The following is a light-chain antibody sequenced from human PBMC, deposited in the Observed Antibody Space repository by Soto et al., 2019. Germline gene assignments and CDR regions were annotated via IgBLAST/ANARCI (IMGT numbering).Light chain of an antibody. V-gene: IGKV1-5*01. Sequence: DIQMTQSPSTLSASVGDRVTITCRASQSISSWLAWYKQKPGKAPKLLIYDASSLESGVPSRFSGSGSGTEFTLTISSLRPEDFATYYCQQYNSYAWTFGQGTKVEIK. CDR2: DAS. CDR3: QQYNSYAWT. CDR1: QSISSW. J-gene: IGKJ1*01.